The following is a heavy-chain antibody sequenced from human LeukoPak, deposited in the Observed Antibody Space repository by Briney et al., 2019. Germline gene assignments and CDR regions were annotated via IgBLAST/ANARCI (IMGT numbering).Heavy chain of an antibody. CDR1: GYTFTGYY. J-gene: IGHJ5*02. CDR3: ARSHCSSTSCYPDRNWFDP. V-gene: IGHV1-2*02. D-gene: IGHD2-2*01. Sequence: ASVKVSCKASGYTFTGYYMHWVRQAPGQGLEWMGWINPNSRGTNYAQKFQGRVTMTRDTSISTAYMELSRLRSDDTAEYYCARSHCSSTSCYPDRNWFDPWGQGALVTVSS. CDR2: INPNSRGT.